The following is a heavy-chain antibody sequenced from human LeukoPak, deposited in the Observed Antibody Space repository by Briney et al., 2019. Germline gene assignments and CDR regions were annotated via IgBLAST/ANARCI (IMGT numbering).Heavy chain of an antibody. CDR2: INTNTGNP. CDR1: GYTFTSYG. D-gene: IGHD3-22*01. J-gene: IGHJ6*03. CDR3: ARDYYDSSGYYYLGDYYYMDV. Sequence: GASVKVSCKASGYTFTSYGMNWVRQAPGQGLEWMGWINTNTGNPTYAQGFTGRFVFSLDTSVSTAYLQISSLQTEDTAVYYCARDYYDSSGYYYLGDYYYMDVWGKGTTVTVSS. V-gene: IGHV7-4-1*02.